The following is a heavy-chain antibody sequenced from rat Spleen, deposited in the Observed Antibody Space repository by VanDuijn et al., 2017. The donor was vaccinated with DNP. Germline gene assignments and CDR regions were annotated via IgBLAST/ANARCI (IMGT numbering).Heavy chain of an antibody. CDR2: ISYERSDT. Sequence: EVQLVESGGGLVQPGRSLKLSCVVSGITFSDHNMAWVRQAPKKGLEWVGTISYERSDTYYRDSVKGRFTMSRDNAQNTLYLQMDSLRSEDTATYYCAGRPPPTRGPFDYWGQGVTVTVSS. CDR1: GITFSDHN. V-gene: IGHV5-7*01. J-gene: IGHJ2*01. CDR3: AGRPPPTRGPFDY. D-gene: IGHD1-4*01.